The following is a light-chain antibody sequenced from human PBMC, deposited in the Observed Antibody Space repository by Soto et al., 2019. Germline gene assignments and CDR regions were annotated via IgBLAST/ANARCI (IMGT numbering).Light chain of an antibody. CDR1: SSDVGGYNY. J-gene: IGLJ2*01. CDR2: EVT. CDR3: SSYAGSDNYVL. V-gene: IGLV2-8*01. Sequence: QSALTQPPSASGSPGQSVTISCTRTSSDVGGYNYVSWYQQHPGKVPKLMIYEVTKRPSGVPDRFSGSKSGNTASLTVSGLQAEDEADYYCSSYAGSDNYVLFGGGTKVTVL.